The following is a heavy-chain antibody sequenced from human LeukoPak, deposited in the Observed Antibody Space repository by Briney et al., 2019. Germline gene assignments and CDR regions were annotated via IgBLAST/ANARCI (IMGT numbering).Heavy chain of an antibody. CDR1: GFTFSSYS. CDR2: ISSNSSYI. V-gene: IGHV3-21*01. CDR3: AITVDCRATTDCYSYFHH. J-gene: IGHJ1*01. Sequence: GGSLRLSCAASGFTFSSYSMNWVRQAPGKGLEWVSSISSNSSYIYCADSVKGRFTISRDNAKNSLYLQMNSLRAEDTAVYYCAITVDCRATTDCYSYFHHWGQGTLVTVSS. D-gene: IGHD2-21*02.